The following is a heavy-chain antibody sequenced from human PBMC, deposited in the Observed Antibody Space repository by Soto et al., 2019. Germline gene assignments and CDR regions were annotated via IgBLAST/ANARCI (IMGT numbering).Heavy chain of an antibody. Sequence: QVQLVQSGAEVKKPGASVKVSCKFSGYSFINYGMTWVRQAPGQGFEWMGWISGSNGATNYAQRFQGRVTLTTDTSTNTAYMEPRSLRLDDTAIYYCARDSKWLIINGNWFDSWGQGTLVTVSS. CDR3: ARDSKWLIINGNWFDS. D-gene: IGHD5-12*01. V-gene: IGHV1-18*04. J-gene: IGHJ5*01. CDR2: ISGSNGAT. CDR1: GYSFINYG.